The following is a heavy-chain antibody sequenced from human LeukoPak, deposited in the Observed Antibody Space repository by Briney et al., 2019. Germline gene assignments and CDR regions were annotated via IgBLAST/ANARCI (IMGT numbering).Heavy chain of an antibody. J-gene: IGHJ4*02. CDR2: IYTSGGT. CDR1: GDSISSYY. D-gene: IGHD6-6*01. Sequence: PSETLSLTCTVSGDSISSYYWSWIRQPPGRGLEWIGYIYTSGGTNYIPSLKGRVTISIDTSKNQFSLKLSSVTAADSAVYYCARLTRLSTSPDRYYLDYWGQGTLVTVSS. V-gene: IGHV4-4*09. CDR3: ARLTRLSTSPDRYYLDY.